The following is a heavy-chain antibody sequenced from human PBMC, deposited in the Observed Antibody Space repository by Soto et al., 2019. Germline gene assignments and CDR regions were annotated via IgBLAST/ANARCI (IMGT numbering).Heavy chain of an antibody. CDR3: ARSPPVVTAF. D-gene: IGHD2-21*02. Sequence: SETLSLTCTVSGGSISSGGYYWSWIRQHPGKGLEWIGYIYYSGSTYYNPSLKSRITISVDTSKNQFSLKLSSVTAADTAVYYCARSPPVVTAFWGQGTLGTVSS. J-gene: IGHJ4*02. CDR1: GGSISSGGYY. CDR2: IYYSGST. V-gene: IGHV4-31*03.